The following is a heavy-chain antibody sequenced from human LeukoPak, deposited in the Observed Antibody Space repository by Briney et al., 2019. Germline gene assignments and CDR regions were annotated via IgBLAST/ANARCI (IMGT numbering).Heavy chain of an antibody. Sequence: GGSLRLSCAASGFTFSSYSMNWVRQAPGKGLEWVANTKQDGTEKYYVDSVKGRFTISRDNAKNSLYLQMNSLRAEDTAVYYCARSSEYYYGSGSYLPPPFDPWGQGTLVTVSS. CDR1: GFTFSSYS. D-gene: IGHD3-10*01. V-gene: IGHV3-7*01. CDR2: TKQDGTEK. CDR3: ARSSEYYYGSGSYLPPPFDP. J-gene: IGHJ5*02.